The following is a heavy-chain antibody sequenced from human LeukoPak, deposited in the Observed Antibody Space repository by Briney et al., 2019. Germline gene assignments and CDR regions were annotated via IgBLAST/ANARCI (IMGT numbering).Heavy chain of an antibody. CDR3: ATGYCSSTSCYGYDY. Sequence: ASVKVSCKVSGYTLTELSMHLVRQAPGKGLEWMGGFDPEDGETIYAQKFQGRVTMTEDTSTDTAYMELSSLRSEDTAVYYCATGYCSSTSCYGYDYWGQGALVTVSS. V-gene: IGHV1-24*01. CDR1: GYTLTELS. D-gene: IGHD2-2*01. J-gene: IGHJ4*02. CDR2: FDPEDGET.